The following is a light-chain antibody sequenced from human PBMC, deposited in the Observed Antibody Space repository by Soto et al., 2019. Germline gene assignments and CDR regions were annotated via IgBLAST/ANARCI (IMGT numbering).Light chain of an antibody. CDR1: QSISTW. CDR2: DAS. J-gene: IGKJ1*01. V-gene: IGKV1-5*01. Sequence: DIQMTRSPSTLSASVGDRVTITCRATQSISTWVAWYQQKPGKAPKLLIFDASTLEGRVPSRFSGSGSGTEFSLSIDSLQPDDFATYYCQHYDTYWTFGQGTKVDIK. CDR3: QHYDTYWT.